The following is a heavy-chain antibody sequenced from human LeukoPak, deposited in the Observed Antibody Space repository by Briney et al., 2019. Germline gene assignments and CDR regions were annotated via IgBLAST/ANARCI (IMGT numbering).Heavy chain of an antibody. D-gene: IGHD6-19*01. CDR2: ISAYNGNT. V-gene: IGHV1-18*04. Sequence: GASVKVSCKASGYTFTGYYMHWVRQAPGQGPEWMGWISAYNGNTNYAQKFQGRVTMTTDTSTSTAYMELRSLRSDDTAVYYCAREAVAGAFLEYWGQGTLVTVSS. J-gene: IGHJ4*02. CDR3: AREAVAGAFLEY. CDR1: GYTFTGYY.